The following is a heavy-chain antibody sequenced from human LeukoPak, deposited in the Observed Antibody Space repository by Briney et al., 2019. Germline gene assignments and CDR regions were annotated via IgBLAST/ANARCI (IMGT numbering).Heavy chain of an antibody. CDR3: ASGRAMNAFDI. D-gene: IGHD2-2*01. CDR2: ISSSGSTI. Sequence: GGSLRLSCAASGFTFSSYEMNWVRQAPGKGLEWVSYISSSGSTIYNADSVKGRFTISRDNSKNTLYLQMNSLRAEDTAVYYCASGRAMNAFDIWGQGTMVTVSS. J-gene: IGHJ3*02. V-gene: IGHV3-48*03. CDR1: GFTFSSYE.